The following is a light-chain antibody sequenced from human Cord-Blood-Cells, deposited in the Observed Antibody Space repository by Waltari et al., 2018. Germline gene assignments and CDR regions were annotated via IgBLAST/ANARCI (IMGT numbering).Light chain of an antibody. Sequence: DIQLNQSPSFLSASVGDRVTITCRASQGISSYLAWYQQKPGKAPKLLIYAASTLQSGVPSRFSGSGSGTEFTLTISSLQPEDFATYYCQQLNSYPTFGGGTKVEIK. CDR3: QQLNSYPT. V-gene: IGKV1-9*01. J-gene: IGKJ4*01. CDR2: AAS. CDR1: QGISSY.